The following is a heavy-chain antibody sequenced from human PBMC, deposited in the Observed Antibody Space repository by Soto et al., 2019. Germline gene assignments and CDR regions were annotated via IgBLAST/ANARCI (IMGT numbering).Heavy chain of an antibody. CDR1: GFTFGNRP. V-gene: IGHV3-23*01. D-gene: IGHD2-8*01. CDR2: INEGGDRK. Sequence: PGGSLRLSCAASGFTFGNRPIIWVRQAPWKGLEWVSTINEGGDRKHYEDSVEGRFTISRDNSKSTLDLQMNSLRAEDTAVYYCVSWVSDHFDYVGRGTRVKVSS. CDR3: VSWVSDHFDY. J-gene: IGHJ4*02.